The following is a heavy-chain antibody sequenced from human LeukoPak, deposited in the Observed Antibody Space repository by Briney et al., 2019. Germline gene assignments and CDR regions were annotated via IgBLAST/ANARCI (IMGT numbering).Heavy chain of an antibody. D-gene: IGHD6-13*01. J-gene: IGHJ4*02. V-gene: IGHV3-64D*06. CDR2: ISSNGGST. CDR3: VKDRVPGYSSSRYRPPFDY. Sequence: GGSLRLSCSASGFTFSTYTMHWVRQAPGKGLEYVSTISSNGGSTYYADSVKGRFTISRDNSKNTLYLQMSSLRAEDTAVYYCVKDRVPGYSSSRYRPPFDYWGQGTLVTVSS. CDR1: GFTFSTYT.